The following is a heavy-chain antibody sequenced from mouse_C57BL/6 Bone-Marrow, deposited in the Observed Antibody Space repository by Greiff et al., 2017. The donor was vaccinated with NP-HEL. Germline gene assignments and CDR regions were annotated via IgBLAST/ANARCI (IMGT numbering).Heavy chain of an antibody. J-gene: IGHJ3*01. Sequence: VQLQQPGAELVRPGTSVKLSCKASGYTFTSYWMHWVKQRPGQGLEWIGVIDPSDSYTNYNQKFKGKATLTVDTSSSTAYMQLSSLTSEDSAVYYCARRPGTTGSSYLFAYWGQGTLVTVSA. CDR1: GYTFTSYW. V-gene: IGHV1-59*01. CDR3: ARRPGTTGSSYLFAY. CDR2: IDPSDSYT. D-gene: IGHD1-1*01.